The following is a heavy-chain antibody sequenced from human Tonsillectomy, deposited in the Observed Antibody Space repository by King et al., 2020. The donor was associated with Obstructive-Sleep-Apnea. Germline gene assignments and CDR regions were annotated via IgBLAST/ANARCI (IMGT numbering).Heavy chain of an antibody. Sequence: VQLVESGGGLVQPGGSLRLSCAASGITFSSYSMNWVRQAPGKGLEWGSYISRSTGTIYYADSVKGRFTISRDNAKNSLYLQMNSLRAEDTAVYYCATGGPDAFDFWGRGTMVTVSS. J-gene: IGHJ3*01. CDR3: ATGGPDAFDF. CDR2: ISRSTGTI. D-gene: IGHD3-16*01. V-gene: IGHV3-48*04. CDR1: GITFSSYS.